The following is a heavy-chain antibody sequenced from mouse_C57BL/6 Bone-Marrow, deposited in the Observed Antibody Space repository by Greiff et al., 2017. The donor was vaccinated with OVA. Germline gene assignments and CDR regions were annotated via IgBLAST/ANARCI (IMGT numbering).Heavy chain of an antibody. D-gene: IGHD1-1*01. Sequence: VQLQQPGAELLKPGASVKLSCKASGYTFTSYWMHWVKQRPGQGLEWIGMIHPNSGSTNYNEKFKSKATLTVDKSSSTAYMQLSSLTSEDSAVYYCASGYYYGSSYWYFDVWGTGTTVTVSS. CDR3: ASGYYYGSSYWYFDV. V-gene: IGHV1-64*01. CDR2: IHPNSGST. J-gene: IGHJ1*03. CDR1: GYTFTSYW.